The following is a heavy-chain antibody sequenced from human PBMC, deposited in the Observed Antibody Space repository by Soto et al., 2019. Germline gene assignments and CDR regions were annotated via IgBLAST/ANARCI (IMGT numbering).Heavy chain of an antibody. D-gene: IGHD6-13*01. Sequence: PSETLSLTCAVSGDSISSVNWWSWVRQSPGQGLEWIGDIYHTGITNYNPSLQSRVTISVDKSKNEFSLNLTSVTAADTAVYHCARMSATGTRWFDPWGQGTLVTVSS. V-gene: IGHV4-4*02. J-gene: IGHJ5*02. CDR1: GDSISSVNW. CDR2: IYHTGIT. CDR3: ARMSATGTRWFDP.